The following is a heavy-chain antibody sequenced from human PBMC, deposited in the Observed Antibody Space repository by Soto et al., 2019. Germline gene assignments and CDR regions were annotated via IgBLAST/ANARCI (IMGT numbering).Heavy chain of an antibody. CDR2: INSDGSST. CDR1: GFTFSSYW. D-gene: IGHD1-26*01. J-gene: IGHJ6*02. CDR3: ARPPIVGITRRHKCMDV. Sequence: RSLRLSCAASGFTFSSYWMHWVRQAPGKGLVWVSRINSDGSSTSYADSVKGRFTISRDNAKNTLYLQMNSLRAEDTAVYYCARPPIVGITRRHKCMDVWGQGPTVTVS. V-gene: IGHV3-74*01.